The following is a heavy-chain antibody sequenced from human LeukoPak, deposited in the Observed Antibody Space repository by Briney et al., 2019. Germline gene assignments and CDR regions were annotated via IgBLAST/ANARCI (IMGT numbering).Heavy chain of an antibody. D-gene: IGHD2-2*02. V-gene: IGHV3-30*02. CDR1: GFTFSSYG. J-gene: IGHJ4*02. CDR2: IRYDGSNK. CDR3: AKDYCSSTSCYNNYFDY. Sequence: SGGSLRLSCAASGFTFSSYGMHLVRQAPGKGLEWVAFIRYDGSNKYYADSVKGRFTISRDNSKNTLYLQMNSLRAEDTAVYYCAKDYCSSTSCYNNYFDYWGQGTLVTVSS.